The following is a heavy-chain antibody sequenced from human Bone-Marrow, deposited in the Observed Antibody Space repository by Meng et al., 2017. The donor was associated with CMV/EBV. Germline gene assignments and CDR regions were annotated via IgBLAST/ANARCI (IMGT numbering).Heavy chain of an antibody. J-gene: IGHJ6*02. CDR2: IRYDGSNK. V-gene: IGHV3-30*02. Sequence: SCAASGFTFSSYGMHWVRQAPGKGLEWVAFIRYDGSNKYYADSVKGRFTISRDNSKNTLYLQMNSLRAEDTAVYYCAKVFYYGSGSYYLGYGMDVWGQGTTVTVSS. D-gene: IGHD3-10*01. CDR1: GFTFSSYG. CDR3: AKVFYYGSGSYYLGYGMDV.